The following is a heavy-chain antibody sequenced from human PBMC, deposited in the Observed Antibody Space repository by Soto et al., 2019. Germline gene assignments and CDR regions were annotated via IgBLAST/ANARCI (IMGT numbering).Heavy chain of an antibody. CDR1: GGSIISSSYY. Sequence: PSETLSLTCTVSGGSIISSSYYWGLIRQPPGKGLEWIGSIYYSGSTYYNPSLKSRVTISVDTSKNQFSLKLSSVTAADTAVYYCARPAINYDILTGYYNVPYFDYWGQGTLVTVSS. V-gene: IGHV4-39*01. CDR2: IYYSGST. J-gene: IGHJ4*02. D-gene: IGHD3-9*01. CDR3: ARPAINYDILTGYYNVPYFDY.